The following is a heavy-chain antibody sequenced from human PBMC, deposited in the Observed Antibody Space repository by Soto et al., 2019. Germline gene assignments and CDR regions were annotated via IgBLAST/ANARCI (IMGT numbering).Heavy chain of an antibody. D-gene: IGHD2-15*01. CDR1: GFIFSAYG. CDR3: AKEGSPRLSRRDDY. V-gene: IGHV3-33*03. J-gene: IGHJ4*02. CDR2: ISHEGSVQ. Sequence: QVQLVESGGGVVQTGGSLRLSCAASGFIFSAYGIDWFRQPPVTGLEWVAVISHEGSVQYYSESVKGRFTVSRDNSENIVYLQMNDRRRADTAMYQCAKEGSPRLSRRDDYLGQGTLVTVSS.